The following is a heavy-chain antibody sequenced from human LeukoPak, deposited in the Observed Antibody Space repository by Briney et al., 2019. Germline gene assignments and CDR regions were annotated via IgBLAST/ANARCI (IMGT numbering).Heavy chain of an antibody. CDR3: ARAPIVVVPAAPLGYNWFDP. V-gene: IGHV1-18*01. CDR2: ISAYNGNT. D-gene: IGHD2-2*01. CDR1: GYTFTSYG. Sequence: GASVKVSCKASGYTFTSYGISWVRQAPGQGLEWMGWISAYNGNTNYAQKLQGRVTMTTDTSTSTAYMELRSLRSDDTAVYYCARAPIVVVPAAPLGYNWFDPWGQGTLVTVSS. J-gene: IGHJ5*02.